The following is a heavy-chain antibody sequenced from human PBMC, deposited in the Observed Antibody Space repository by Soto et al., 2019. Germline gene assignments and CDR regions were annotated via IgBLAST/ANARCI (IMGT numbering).Heavy chain of an antibody. J-gene: IGHJ4*02. Sequence: QVQLVESGGGVVQPGRSLRLSCAASGFTFSSYAMHWVRQAPGKGLEWVAVISYDGSNKYYADSVKGRFTISRDNSKNTLYLQMNSLRAEDTAVYYCAKDRGDPNALDYWGQGTLVTVSS. CDR2: ISYDGSNK. V-gene: IGHV3-30-3*01. D-gene: IGHD3-10*01. CDR1: GFTFSSYA. CDR3: AKDRGDPNALDY.